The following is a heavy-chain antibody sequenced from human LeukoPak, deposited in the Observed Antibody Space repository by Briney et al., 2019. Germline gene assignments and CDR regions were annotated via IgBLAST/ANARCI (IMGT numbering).Heavy chain of an antibody. D-gene: IGHD6-19*01. CDR1: GYTFPNYD. Sequence: ASAKVSCKASGYTFPNYDIHWVRQSTGQGLEWMGWMNPNTANTGYAQKFQGRVTLTSDTSIGTAYMELSSLRSDDTAVYFCARVKTQWLASFDFWGQGTLVTVSS. V-gene: IGHV1-8*01. J-gene: IGHJ4*02. CDR3: ARVKTQWLASFDF. CDR2: MNPNTANT.